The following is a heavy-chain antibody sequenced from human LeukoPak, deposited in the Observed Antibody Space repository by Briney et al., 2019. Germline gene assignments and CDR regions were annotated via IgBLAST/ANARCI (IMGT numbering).Heavy chain of an antibody. D-gene: IGHD1-26*01. J-gene: IGHJ4*02. CDR2: IRRDGDVI. CDR1: GFTFSSFG. V-gene: IGHV3-30*02. CDR3: AKDGMYSGDY. Sequence: PGGSLRLSCEASGFTFSSFGMHWVRQAPGKGLEWVAFIRRDGDVIYYADSVKGRFTISRDNSKNTLYLQMNSLRAEDTAVYYCAKDGMYSGDYWGQGTLVTVSS.